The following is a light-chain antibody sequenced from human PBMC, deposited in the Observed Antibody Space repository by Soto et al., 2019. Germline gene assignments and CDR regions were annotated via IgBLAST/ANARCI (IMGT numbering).Light chain of an antibody. CDR3: QSYDSSLSGSNVV. J-gene: IGLJ2*01. V-gene: IGLV1-40*01. CDR2: GNS. CDR1: SSNIGAGYD. Sequence: QSVLTQPPSVSGAPGQTVTISCTGSSSNIGAGYDVHWYQQLPGTAPKPLIYGNSNRPSGVPDRFSGSKSGTSASLAITGLQAEDEADYYCQSYDSSLSGSNVVFGGGTKLTVL.